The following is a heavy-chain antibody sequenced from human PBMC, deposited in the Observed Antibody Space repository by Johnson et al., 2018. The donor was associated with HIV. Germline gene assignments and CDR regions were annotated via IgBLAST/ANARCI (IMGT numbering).Heavy chain of an antibody. CDR2: ISWNSGSI. J-gene: IGHJ3*02. CDR1: GFTFDDYA. D-gene: IGHD1-26*01. Sequence: VQLVESGGGLVQPGRSLRLSCAASGFTFDDYAMHWVRQAPGKGLEWVSGISWNSGSIGYADSVKGRFTISRDNAKNSLYLQMNSLRAEDTALYYCARDRVGATPRTGYDAFDIWGQGTMVTVSS. CDR3: ARDRVGATPRTGYDAFDI. V-gene: IGHV3-9*01.